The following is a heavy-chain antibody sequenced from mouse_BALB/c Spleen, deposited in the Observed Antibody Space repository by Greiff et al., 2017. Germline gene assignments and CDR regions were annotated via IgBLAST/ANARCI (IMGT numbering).Heavy chain of an antibody. CDR1: GYSITSGYY. V-gene: IGHV3-6*02. CDR3: AGGNWDDYFDY. D-gene: IGHD4-1*01. Sequence: EVKLQESGPGLVKPSQSLSLTCPVTGYSITSGYYWNWIRQFPGNKLEWMGYISYDGSNNYNPSLKNRISITRDTSKNQFFLKLNSVTTEDTATYYCAGGNWDDYFDYWGQGTTLTVSS. J-gene: IGHJ2*01. CDR2: ISYDGSN.